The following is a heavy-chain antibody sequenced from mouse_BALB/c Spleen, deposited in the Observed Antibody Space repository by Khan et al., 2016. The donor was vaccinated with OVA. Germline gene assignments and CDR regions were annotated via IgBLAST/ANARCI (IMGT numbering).Heavy chain of an antibody. CDR3: TRDGNYAHWYFDV. Sequence: EVELVESGGGLVRPGGSLKLSCAASGFSFTSYTMSWVRQTPEKRLEWDATISSGSTYTYYPDSVKGRFTISRDNATNTRYLQMSSLKSEDTAMYYCTRDGNYAHWYFDVWGAGTTVTVSS. CDR1: GFSFTSYT. V-gene: IGHV5-6-4*01. J-gene: IGHJ1*01. CDR2: ISSGSTYT. D-gene: IGHD2-1*01.